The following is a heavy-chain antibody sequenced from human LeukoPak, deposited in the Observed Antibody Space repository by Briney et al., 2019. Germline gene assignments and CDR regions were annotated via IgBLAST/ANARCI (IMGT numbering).Heavy chain of an antibody. J-gene: IGHJ3*02. Sequence: SETLSLTCAVYGGSFSGYYWGWIRQPPGKGLEWIGESIHRGSTSYNPSLKSRVTISVDTSKNQFSLYLGSVTAADTAVYYCARHKTRARAFDIWGQGTMVTVSS. V-gene: IGHV4-34*12. CDR3: ARHKTRARAFDI. D-gene: IGHD6-6*01. CDR1: GGSFSGYY. CDR2: SIHRGST.